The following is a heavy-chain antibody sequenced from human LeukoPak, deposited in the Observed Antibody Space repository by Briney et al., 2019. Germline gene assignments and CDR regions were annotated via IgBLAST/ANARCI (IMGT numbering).Heavy chain of an antibody. CDR1: GYTFSDYY. D-gene: IGHD4-11*01. Sequence: ASVKVSCKASGYTFSDYYMHWVRQAPGQGPEWMGWINPNSAGTKYAQKFQGRVTMTWDTSISTAYMELSRLTSDDTAVYYCARHSKYANNWFDPLGQGTLVTVSS. CDR3: ARHSKYANNWFDP. J-gene: IGHJ5*02. V-gene: IGHV1-2*02. CDR2: INPNSAGT.